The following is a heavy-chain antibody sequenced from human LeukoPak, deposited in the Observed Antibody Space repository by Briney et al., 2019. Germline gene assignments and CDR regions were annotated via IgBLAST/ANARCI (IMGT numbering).Heavy chain of an antibody. J-gene: IGHJ4*02. Sequence: GGSLRLSCAASGFSFSNAWMSWVRQAPGKGLEWVSGIIGGAGGTYYADSVKGRFTISRDNAKNTLYLQMNSLRAEDTAVYYCAHGSMYQLDYWGQGTLVTVSS. D-gene: IGHD2-2*01. CDR2: IIGGAGGT. CDR1: GFSFSNAW. V-gene: IGHV3-23*01. CDR3: AHGSMYQLDY.